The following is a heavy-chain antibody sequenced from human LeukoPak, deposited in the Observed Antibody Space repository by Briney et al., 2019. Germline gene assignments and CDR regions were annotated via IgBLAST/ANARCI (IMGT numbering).Heavy chain of an antibody. CDR2: ISTSSSYT. CDR1: GFTFNDHY. J-gene: IGHJ4*02. Sequence: PGGSLRLSCAASGFTFNDHYMSWIRQPPGQGLEWVSHISTSSSYTNYADSVKGQFTISRDNAKYSLYLQMNSLRAEDTAVYYCARQYCTSTGCYAIFDYWGQGTLVTVSS. V-gene: IGHV3-11*03. CDR3: ARQYCTSTGCYAIFDY. D-gene: IGHD2-2*01.